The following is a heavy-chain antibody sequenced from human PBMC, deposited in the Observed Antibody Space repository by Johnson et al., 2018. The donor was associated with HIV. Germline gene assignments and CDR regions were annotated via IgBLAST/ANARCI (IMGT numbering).Heavy chain of an antibody. V-gene: IGHV3-11*04. CDR1: RFTFSDYY. J-gene: IGHJ3*02. Sequence: QVQLVESGGGWVKPGGSLRLSCAASRFTFSDYYMTWIRQAPGKGLEWVSYISSSGNTIYYADSVKGRFTISRDNAKNSLYLQMNNLRVEDTAVYYCAKGEPVAFDIWGQVTMVTVSS. CDR3: AKGEPVAFDI. CDR2: ISSSGNTI. D-gene: IGHD1-14*01.